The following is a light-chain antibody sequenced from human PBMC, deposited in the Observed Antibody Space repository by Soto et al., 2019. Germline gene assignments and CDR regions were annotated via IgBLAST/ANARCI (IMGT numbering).Light chain of an antibody. J-gene: IGKJ3*01. Sequence: ESVLTQSPGTLSMSPGERATLSCRASQSVSSSYSAWYQQKPGQAPRLLIYGASRRATGIPVRFSGSGSGTDFTLTISRLEPEDFAVYYCQQYGSSPFTFGPGTKVDIK. CDR3: QQYGSSPFT. V-gene: IGKV3-20*01. CDR1: QSVSSSY. CDR2: GAS.